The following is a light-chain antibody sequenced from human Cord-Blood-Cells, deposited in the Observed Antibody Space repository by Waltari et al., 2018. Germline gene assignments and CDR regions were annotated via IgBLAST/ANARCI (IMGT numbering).Light chain of an antibody. V-gene: IGKV1-39*01. J-gene: IGKJ3*01. CDR3: QQSYSTLIT. Sequence: DIQMTQSPSSLSASVGDRVTITCRASQSISSYLNWYQQKPGKAPKLLIYAASSLQSGVPSRFSGSGSGTDFTLTIGSLQPEDFATYYCQQSYSTLITFGPGTKVDI. CDR2: AAS. CDR1: QSISSY.